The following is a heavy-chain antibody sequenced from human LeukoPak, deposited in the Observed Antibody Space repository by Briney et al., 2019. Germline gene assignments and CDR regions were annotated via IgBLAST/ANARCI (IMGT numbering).Heavy chain of an antibody. J-gene: IGHJ4*02. CDR3: ARGTGRDGYNWDY. CDR2: ISTSNTYI. CDR1: GFTFSSYP. V-gene: IGHV3-21*01. D-gene: IGHD5-24*01. Sequence: GGSLRLSCAASGFTFSSYPLNWVRQAPGKGLEWVSSISTSNTYIYYADSLQGRFTISRDNAKNSLYLQMNSLRAEDTAVYYCARGTGRDGYNWDYWGQGTLVTVSS.